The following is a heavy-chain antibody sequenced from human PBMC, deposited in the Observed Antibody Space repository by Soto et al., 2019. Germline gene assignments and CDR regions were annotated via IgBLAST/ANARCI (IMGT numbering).Heavy chain of an antibody. D-gene: IGHD2-15*01. CDR3: ARVSSSIVVVPDYGMDV. V-gene: IGHV3-30-3*01. CDR1: GYTCSSYA. J-gene: IGHJ6*02. Sequence: GGALRLSCAASGYTCSSYAIHWVRQDPGKGLEWVAVISYDGSNKYYADSVKGRFTISRDNSKNTLYLQLRSLRSDDTAVYYCARVSSSIVVVPDYGMDVWGQGTTVTVSS. CDR2: ISYDGSNK.